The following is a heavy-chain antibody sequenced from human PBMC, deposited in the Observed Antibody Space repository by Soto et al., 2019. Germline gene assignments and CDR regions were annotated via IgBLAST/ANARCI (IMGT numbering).Heavy chain of an antibody. CDR3: ARRYGSTSSTSGSYYYYYMDV. CDR2: IYYSGST. J-gene: IGHJ6*03. Sequence: SETLSLTCTVSGCSISSYYWSWIRQPPGKGLEWIGYIYYSGSTNYNPSLKSRVTISVDTSKNQFSLKLSSVTAADTAVYYCARRYGSTSSTSGSYYYYYMDVWGKGTTVTVSS. D-gene: IGHD2-2*01. CDR1: GCSISSYY. V-gene: IGHV4-59*08.